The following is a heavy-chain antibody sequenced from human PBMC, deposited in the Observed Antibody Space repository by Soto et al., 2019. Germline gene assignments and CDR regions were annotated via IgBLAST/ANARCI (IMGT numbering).Heavy chain of an antibody. CDR3: AKDKMEQWLVGGYYDY. CDR1: GFTFSSHA. D-gene: IGHD6-19*01. J-gene: IGHJ4*02. CDR2: TFDSGGRS. V-gene: IGHV3-23*01. Sequence: EVQLLESGGGLVQPGGSLRLSCAASGFTFSSHAMSWFRQAPGKGLEWVSSTFDSGGRSYHADSVRGRFTISRDNSKNTLYLQMNSLRADDTAIYYCAKDKMEQWLVGGYYDYWGQGALVTVSS.